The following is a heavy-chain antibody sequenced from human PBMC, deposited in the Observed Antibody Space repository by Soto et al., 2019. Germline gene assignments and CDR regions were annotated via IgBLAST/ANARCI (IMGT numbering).Heavy chain of an antibody. J-gene: IGHJ5*01. CDR1: GYSFISND. V-gene: IGHV1-8*01. CDR3: ASMVRGVMGFDS. Sequence: ASVKVSCKASGYSFISNDINWVRQATGQGPEWMGWMNPNSGKTGYAQKFQGRVTMTRNTSISTAYMELSSLRSEDTAVYYCASMVRGVMGFDSWGQGTLVTVFS. CDR2: MNPNSGKT. D-gene: IGHD3-10*01.